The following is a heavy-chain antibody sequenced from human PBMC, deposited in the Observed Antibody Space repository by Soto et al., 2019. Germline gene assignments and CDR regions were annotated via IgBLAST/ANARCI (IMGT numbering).Heavy chain of an antibody. CDR2: ISYDGSNK. CDR1: GFIFYSYG. D-gene: IGHD5-12*01. J-gene: IGHJ4*02. CDR3: AKDRVKGDGYTFDH. Sequence: QVQLVESGGGVVQPGRSLRLSCAASGFIFYSYGMHWVRQSPGKGLEWVALISYDGSNKYYADSVKGRFTISRDNSKNTLYLQMSSLRAEDTAVYYWAKDRVKGDGYTFDHWGQGTLVTVSS. V-gene: IGHV3-30*18.